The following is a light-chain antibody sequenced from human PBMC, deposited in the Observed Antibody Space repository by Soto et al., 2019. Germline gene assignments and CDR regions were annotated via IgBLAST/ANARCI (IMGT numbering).Light chain of an antibody. CDR1: SSDVGSYNL. J-gene: IGLJ1*01. CDR3: CSYAGSSIPYV. CDR2: EVS. V-gene: IGLV2-23*02. Sequence: QSVLNQPASVSGSPGQSVTISCTGTSSDVGSYNLVSWYQQHPGKAPKLMIYEVSKRPSGVSDRFSGSKSGNTASLTISGLQAEDEADYYCCSYAGSSIPYVFGTGTKVTVL.